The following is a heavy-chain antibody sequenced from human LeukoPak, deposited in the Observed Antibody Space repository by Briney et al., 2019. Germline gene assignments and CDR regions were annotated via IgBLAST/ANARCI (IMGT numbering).Heavy chain of an antibody. Sequence: PGGSLRLSCAASGFTFDDYGMSWVRQAPGKGLEWVSGINWNGGSTGYADSVKGRFTISRDNAKNSLYLQMNSLRAEDTALYYCARVTSGDGYNLFSYYFDYWGQGTLVTVSS. CDR1: GFTFDDYG. CDR3: ARVTSGDGYNLFSYYFDY. D-gene: IGHD5-24*01. J-gene: IGHJ4*02. CDR2: INWNGGST. V-gene: IGHV3-20*04.